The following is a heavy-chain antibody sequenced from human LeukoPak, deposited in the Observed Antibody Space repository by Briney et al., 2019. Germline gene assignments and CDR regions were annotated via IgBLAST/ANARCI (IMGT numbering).Heavy chain of an antibody. CDR2: ISAYNGNT. J-gene: IGHJ6*03. D-gene: IGHD1-26*01. V-gene: IGHV1-18*01. CDR1: GYTLTELF. CDR3: AFSSYYLQGNYYYMDV. Sequence: EASVKVSCKVSGYTLTELFMHWVRQAPGQGLEWMGWISAYNGNTNYAQKLQGRVTMTTDTSPSTVYMKLRSLRSDDTAVYYCAFSSYYLQGNYYYMDVWGKGTTVTVSS.